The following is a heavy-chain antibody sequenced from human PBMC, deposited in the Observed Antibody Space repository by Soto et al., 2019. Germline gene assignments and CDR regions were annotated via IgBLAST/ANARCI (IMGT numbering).Heavy chain of an antibody. CDR1: GFSFSGSG. CDR3: TRLDDVRIEPAFDY. J-gene: IGHJ4*02. CDR2: IRSKPNNYAT. Sequence: EVQLVESGGGLVQPGGSLKLSCAASGFSFSGSGIHWVRQASGKGLEWIGRIRSKPNNYATAYVASVKGRFTISRDDSKNTAYLQMNSLKTEDTAVYYCTRLDDVRIEPAFDYWGQRTLVTVSS. D-gene: IGHD2-2*01. V-gene: IGHV3-73*02.